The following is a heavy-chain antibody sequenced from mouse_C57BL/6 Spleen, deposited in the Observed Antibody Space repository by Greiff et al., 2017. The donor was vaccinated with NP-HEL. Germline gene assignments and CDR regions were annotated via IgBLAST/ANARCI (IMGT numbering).Heavy chain of an antibody. J-gene: IGHJ4*01. CDR1: GYAFTNYL. CDR2: INPGSGGT. Sequence: QVQLQQSGAELVRPGTSVKVSCKASGYAFTNYLIEWVKQRPGQGLEWIGVINPGSGGTNYNEKFKGKATLTADKSSSTAYMQLSSLTSEDSAVYVCARWDIYYDYDDYAMDYWGQGTSVTVSS. D-gene: IGHD2-4*01. V-gene: IGHV1-54*01. CDR3: ARWDIYYDYDDYAMDY.